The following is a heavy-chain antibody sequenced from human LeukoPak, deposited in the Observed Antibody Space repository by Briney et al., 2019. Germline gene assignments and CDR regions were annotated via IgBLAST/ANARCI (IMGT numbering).Heavy chain of an antibody. J-gene: IGHJ4*02. CDR3: ASAYYGSGSYYKIFDY. CDR2: IYSGGST. CDR1: GFTVSSNY. V-gene: IGHV3-53*01. D-gene: IGHD3-10*01. Sequence: GGSLRLSCAASGFTVSSNYMSRVRQAPGKGLEWVSVIYSGGSTYYADSVKGRFTISRDNSKNTLYLQMNSLRAEDTAVYYCASAYYGSGSYYKIFDYWGQGTLVTVSS.